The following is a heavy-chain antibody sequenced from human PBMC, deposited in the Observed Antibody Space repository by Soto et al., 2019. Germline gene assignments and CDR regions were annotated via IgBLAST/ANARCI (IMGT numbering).Heavy chain of an antibody. V-gene: IGHV3-7*05. D-gene: IGHD6-13*01. CDR2: IKQDESKR. CDR1: GFTFSSYW. Sequence: EVQLVESGGGLVQPGGSLRLSCAAPGFTFSSYWMTWVRQAPGKGLEWVANIKQDESKRYYVDSVEGRFTISRDNAKNSLFLQMNSLRAEDTAVYYCARDSSPSYSSRWYDAFDIWGQGTMVTVSS. J-gene: IGHJ3*02. CDR3: ARDSSPSYSSRWYDAFDI.